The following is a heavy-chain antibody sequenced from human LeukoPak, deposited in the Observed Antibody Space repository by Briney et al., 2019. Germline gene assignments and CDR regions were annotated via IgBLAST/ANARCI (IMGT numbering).Heavy chain of an antibody. V-gene: IGHV4-34*01. D-gene: IGHD3-3*01. J-gene: IGHJ5*02. CDR2: INHSGST. CDR3: ARRITIFGVVTLSDSFDP. CDR1: GGSFSGYY. Sequence: PSETLSLTCAVYGGSFSGYYWSWIRQPPGNGLEWIGEINHSGSTNYNPSLKSRVTISVDTSKNQFSLKLSSVTAADTAVYYCARRITIFGVVTLSDSFDPWGQGTLVTVSS.